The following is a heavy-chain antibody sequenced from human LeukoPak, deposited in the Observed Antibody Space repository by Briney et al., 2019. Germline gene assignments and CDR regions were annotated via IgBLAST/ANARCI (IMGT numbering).Heavy chain of an antibody. V-gene: IGHV5-51*01. J-gene: IGHJ4*02. CDR1: GYSFTSYW. CDR2: IYPGDSDA. CDR3: ARKHDYGDFPFDY. Sequence: GESLKISCKASGYSFTSYWIGWVRQMPGKGLEWMGIIYPGDSDARYSPSFQGQVTFSADKSISTAYLQWSSLKASDTAIYYCARKHDYGDFPFDYWGQGTLVTVSS. D-gene: IGHD4-17*01.